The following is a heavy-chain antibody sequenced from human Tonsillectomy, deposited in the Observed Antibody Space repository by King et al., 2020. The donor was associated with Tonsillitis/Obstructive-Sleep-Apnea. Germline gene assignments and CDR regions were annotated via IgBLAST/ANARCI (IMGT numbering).Heavy chain of an antibody. CDR3: AGSSGSYLNDSWNCDL. V-gene: IGHV4-39*01. CDR2: IYYSGST. Sequence: QLQESGPGLVKPSETLSLTCTVSGGSISSSSYYWGWIRQPPGKGLEWIGTIYYSGSTYYNPSLKSRVTISVDTSKNQFSLKLNSVTAADTAVYYCAGSSGSYLNDSWNCDLWGRGTLVTVSA. J-gene: IGHJ2*01. D-gene: IGHD1-26*01. CDR1: GGSISSSSYY.